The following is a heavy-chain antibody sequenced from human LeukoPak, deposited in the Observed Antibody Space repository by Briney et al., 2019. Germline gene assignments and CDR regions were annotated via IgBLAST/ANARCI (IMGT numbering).Heavy chain of an antibody. CDR2: FYASGTT. CDR3: AKDSSTWGNLAGHFDS. D-gene: IGHD6-13*01. CDR1: GGSIVSHY. V-gene: IGHV4-4*07. Sequence: PSETLSLTCTVSGGSIVSHYWNWIRQPAGRGLEWIGRFYASGTTNTSPSLESRVTMSVDTSKNQFSLKLSSVTAADTAVYYCAKDSSTWGNLAGHFDSWGQGTLVTVSS. J-gene: IGHJ4*02.